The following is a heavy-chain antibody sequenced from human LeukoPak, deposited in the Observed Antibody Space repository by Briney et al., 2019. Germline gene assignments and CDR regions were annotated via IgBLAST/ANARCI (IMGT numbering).Heavy chain of an antibody. CDR2: IRSKANSYAT. V-gene: IGHV3-73*01. CDR1: GFTFSGSA. J-gene: IGHJ4*02. D-gene: IGHD3-3*01. Sequence: GGSLRLSCAASGFTFSGSAMHWVRQASGKGLEWVGRIRSKANSYATAYAASVKGRFTISRDDSKNTAYLQMNSLRAEDAAVYYCAKDTQRRFLEWLSGDYWGQGTLVTVSS. CDR3: AKDTQRRFLEWLSGDY.